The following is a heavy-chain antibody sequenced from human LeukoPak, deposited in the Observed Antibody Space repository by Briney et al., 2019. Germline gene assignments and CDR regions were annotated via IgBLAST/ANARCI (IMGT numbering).Heavy chain of an antibody. J-gene: IGHJ4*02. CDR1: GGTFSSYA. D-gene: IGHD3-22*01. CDR3: ARTTMIVVVAPFDY. Sequence: SVKVSCKASGGTFSSYAISWVRQAPGQGLEWTGRIIPILGIANYAQKFQGRVTITADKSTSTAYMELSSLRSEDTAVYYCARTTMIVVVAPFDYWGQGTLVTVSS. CDR2: IIPILGIA. V-gene: IGHV1-69*04.